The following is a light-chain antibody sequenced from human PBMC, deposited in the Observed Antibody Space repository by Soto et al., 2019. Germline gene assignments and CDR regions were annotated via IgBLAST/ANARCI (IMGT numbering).Light chain of an antibody. J-gene: IGKJ5*01. CDR3: QQRKNWQVT. Sequence: IVLSESPVSVSWSPSEIATLSCRASQSVGSYLAWYQQKPGQAPRLLIYDASNRATGIPARFTGSGSETDFTLTISSLEAEDFAVYYCQQRKNWQVTFAQGRLLEIK. CDR1: QSVGSY. CDR2: DAS. V-gene: IGKV3-11*01.